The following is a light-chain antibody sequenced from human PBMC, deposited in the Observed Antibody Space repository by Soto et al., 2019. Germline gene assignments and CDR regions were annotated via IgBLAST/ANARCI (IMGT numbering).Light chain of an antibody. CDR2: DVT. Sequence: QSVLTQPPSASGSLGQSVTISCTGTSNDVGLYNFVSWYQQHPGKAPKLTIYDVTKRPSGVPDRFSGSKSGNTASLTVSGLQAEDEANYYCSSYAGFNQVVFGGGTKLPS. CDR1: SNDVGLYNF. CDR3: SSYAGFNQVV. J-gene: IGLJ3*02. V-gene: IGLV2-8*01.